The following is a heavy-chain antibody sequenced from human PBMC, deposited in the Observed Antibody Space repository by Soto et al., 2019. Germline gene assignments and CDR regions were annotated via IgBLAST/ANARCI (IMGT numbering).Heavy chain of an antibody. Sequence: GGSLRLSCAASGFTFDDYAMHWVRQAPGKGLEWVSGISWNSGSIGYADSVKGRFTISRDNAKNSLYLQMNSLRAEDTALYYCAKDISSSYPDAFDIWGQGTMVTVSS. J-gene: IGHJ3*02. D-gene: IGHD6-13*01. CDR1: GFTFDDYA. V-gene: IGHV3-9*01. CDR3: AKDISSSYPDAFDI. CDR2: ISWNSGSI.